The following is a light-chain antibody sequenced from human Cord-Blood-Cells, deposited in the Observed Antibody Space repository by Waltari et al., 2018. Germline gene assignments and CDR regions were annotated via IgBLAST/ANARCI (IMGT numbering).Light chain of an antibody. CDR2: GNS. J-gene: IGLJ3*02. Sequence: SVLTQPPSVSGAPGQRVTISCTGSSPNIGAGYDVHWYQQLPGTAPKLLIYGNSNRPSGFPDRFSGSKSGTSASLAITGLQAEDEADYYCQSYDSSLSGWVFGGGTKLTVL. CDR3: QSYDSSLSGWV. CDR1: SPNIGAGYD. V-gene: IGLV1-40*01.